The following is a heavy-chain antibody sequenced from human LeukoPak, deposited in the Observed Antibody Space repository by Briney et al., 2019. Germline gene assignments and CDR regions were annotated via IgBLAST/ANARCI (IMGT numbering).Heavy chain of an antibody. CDR2: IGGSGVST. J-gene: IGHJ4*02. CDR3: VTCGSDLED. Sequence: GGSLRLSCAASGFTFSSYAMSWVRQAPGKGLEWVSAIGGSGVSTYYVDSVKGRFTISRDNSKNTLYLQMNSLRVEDTAIYYCVTCGSDLEDWGQGTLVTVSS. CDR1: GFTFSSYA. V-gene: IGHV3-23*01. D-gene: IGHD5-12*01.